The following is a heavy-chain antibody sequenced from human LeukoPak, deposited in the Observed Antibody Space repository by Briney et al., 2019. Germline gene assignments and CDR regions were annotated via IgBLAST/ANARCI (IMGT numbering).Heavy chain of an antibody. D-gene: IGHD3-22*01. CDR3: TRREDDQDYYDRVPFDY. CDR1: GFSFSGSA. Sequence: GGSLRLSCAASGFSFSGSAMHWVRQASGKGLEWVARIRNKANSYATAYAASVKGRFTISRDDSKNTAYLQMNSLETEDTAVYYCTRREDDQDYYDRVPFDYWGQGILVSVSS. J-gene: IGHJ4*02. CDR2: IRNKANSYAT. V-gene: IGHV3-73*01.